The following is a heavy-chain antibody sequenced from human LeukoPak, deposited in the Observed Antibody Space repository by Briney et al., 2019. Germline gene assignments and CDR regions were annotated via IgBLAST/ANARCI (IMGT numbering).Heavy chain of an antibody. CDR1: GFTFSGSA. D-gene: IGHD3-3*01. CDR3: AKVRGSFGAFYYYMDV. CDR2: IRSKANSYAT. Sequence: GGSLRLSCAASGFTFSGSAMHWVRQASGKGLEWVGRIRSKANSYATAYAASVKGRFTISRDDSKNTLYLQMNSLRTEDTAVYYCAKVRGSFGAFYYYMDVWGKGAKVTVSS. J-gene: IGHJ6*03. V-gene: IGHV3-73*01.